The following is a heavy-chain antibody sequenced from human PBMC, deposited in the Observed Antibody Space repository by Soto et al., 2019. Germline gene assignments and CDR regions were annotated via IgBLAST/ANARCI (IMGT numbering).Heavy chain of an antibody. Sequence: LDPLSLTSTVSDDSLRGAVSYYRLFRQPLGKSPGWSGDTYYKGDTKYNPALKSRVTRSVDTAKNQFSLRLSAVTAADTAVYFCARGPGYIDGWRTFDFWGRRILVAVS. CDR2: TYYKGDT. CDR1: DDSLRGAVSY. D-gene: IGHD6-19*01. V-gene: IGHV4-61*08. J-gene: IGHJ4*02. CDR3: ARGPGYIDGWRTFDF.